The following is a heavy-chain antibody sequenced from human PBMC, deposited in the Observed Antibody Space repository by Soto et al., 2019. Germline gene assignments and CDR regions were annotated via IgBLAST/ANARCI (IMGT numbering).Heavy chain of an antibody. CDR2: ISYDVSRK. CDR3: ARGDREDIEGVVGVRPGEYSMDV. J-gene: IGHJ6*02. CDR1: EFTFRIFA. D-gene: IGHD1-26*01. Sequence: QLHLVESGGGVVQPGRSLRLSCAASEFTFRIFAMHWLRQSPGNGLEWVAVISYDVSRKADSVKGRFTVSRDNSWNILYLQMNSLRAEDTAIYYCARGDREDIEGVVGVRPGEYSMDVLGQGTRVTVSS. V-gene: IGHV3-30*01.